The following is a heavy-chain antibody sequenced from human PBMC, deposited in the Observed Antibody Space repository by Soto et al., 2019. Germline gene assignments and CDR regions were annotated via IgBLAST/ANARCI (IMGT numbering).Heavy chain of an antibody. CDR2: ISAYNGNT. Sequence: ASVKVSCKASGYTFTSYGISWVRQAPGQGLEWMGWISAYNGNTNYAQKLQGRVTMTTDTSTSTAYMELRSLRSDDTAVYYCARDYILARWLRDPFDYWGQGTLVTVSS. D-gene: IGHD5-12*01. CDR3: ARDYILARWLRDPFDY. V-gene: IGHV1-18*01. CDR1: GYTFTSYG. J-gene: IGHJ4*02.